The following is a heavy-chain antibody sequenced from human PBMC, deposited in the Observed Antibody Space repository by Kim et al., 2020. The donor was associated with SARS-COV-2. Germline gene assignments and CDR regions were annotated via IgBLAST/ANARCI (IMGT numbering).Heavy chain of an antibody. CDR3: AKGIGSRYYYYYGMDV. V-gene: IGHV3-23*03. Sequence: SVKGRFTISRDNSKNTLYLQMNSLRAEDTAVYYCAKGIGSRYYYYYGMDVWGQGTTVTVSS. J-gene: IGHJ6*02. D-gene: IGHD2-21*01.